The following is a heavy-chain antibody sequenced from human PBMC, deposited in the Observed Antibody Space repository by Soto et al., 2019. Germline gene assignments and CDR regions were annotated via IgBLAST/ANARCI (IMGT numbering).Heavy chain of an antibody. V-gene: IGHV1-8*01. Sequence: QVQLVQSGAEVKKPGASVKVSCKASGYTFTTYDINWVRQAPGRGLEWMRWMNPYTGKAGYAQKFQGRVTMTRDNSIRTAYMELSGLRSEDTAVYYCARRKERAGPNYFDYWGQGTLVTVSS. CDR3: ARRKERAGPNYFDY. CDR2: MNPYTGKA. J-gene: IGHJ4*02. D-gene: IGHD6-25*01. CDR1: GYTFTTYD.